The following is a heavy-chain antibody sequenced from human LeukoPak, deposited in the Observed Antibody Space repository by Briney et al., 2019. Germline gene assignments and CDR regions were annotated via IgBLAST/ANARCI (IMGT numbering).Heavy chain of an antibody. CDR1: GFTFEDYG. D-gene: IGHD1-26*01. J-gene: IGHJ4*02. CDR2: LNWNGDHI. CDR3: SRDLTVADTASLQ. Sequence: PGGSVRLHCAASGFTFEDYGMTCLPQVPGKALECVCGLNWNGDHIPSADHEKSRFTLTRDNEKIALYLEMNSLSVHDRAFLCCSRDLTVADTASLQWGQGILVTVSS. V-gene: IGHV3-20*04.